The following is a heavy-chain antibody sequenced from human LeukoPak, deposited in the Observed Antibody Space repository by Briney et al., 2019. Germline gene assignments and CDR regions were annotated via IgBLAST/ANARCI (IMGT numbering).Heavy chain of an antibody. CDR3: AREDAIAVAGEADY. CDR1: GNTFTSYG. CDR2: ISAYNGNT. J-gene: IGHJ4*02. Sequence: ASVKVSCKASGNTFTSYGISWVRQAPGQGLEWMGWISAYNGNTNYAQKLQGRVTMTTDTSTSTAYMELRSLRSDDTAVYYCAREDAIAVAGEADYWGQGTLVTVSS. V-gene: IGHV1-18*01. D-gene: IGHD6-19*01.